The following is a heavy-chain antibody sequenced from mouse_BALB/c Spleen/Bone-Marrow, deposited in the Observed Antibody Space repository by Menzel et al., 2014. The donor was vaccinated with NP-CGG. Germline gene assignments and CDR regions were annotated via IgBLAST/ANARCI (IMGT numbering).Heavy chain of an antibody. CDR2: ISSGGSYT. D-gene: IGHD1-1*01. J-gene: IGHJ2*01. V-gene: IGHV5-6*01. Sequence: EVHLVESGGDLVKPGGSLKLSCAASGFTFSSYGMSWVRQTPDKRLEWVATISSGGSYTYYPDSVKGRFTISRDNAKNTLYLQMSSLKSEDTAMYYCARPTTVVATGGSFDYWGQGTTLTVSS. CDR3: ARPTTVVATGGSFDY. CDR1: GFTFSSYG.